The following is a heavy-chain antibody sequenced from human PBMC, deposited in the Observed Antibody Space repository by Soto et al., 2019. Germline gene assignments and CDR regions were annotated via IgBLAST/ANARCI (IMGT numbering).Heavy chain of an antibody. Sequence: QVQLQESGPGLVRPSGTLSLTCAVSGDSISSENRWRWVRQPPGKGLEWLGDIYHNGNTNDNPSLKSRVSSSVDKYKNMISLKLSFVTAAATAVYYCARGDVGSSSFDDWGQGVLVTVSS. CDR1: GDSISSENR. CDR3: ARGDVGSSSFDD. J-gene: IGHJ4*02. V-gene: IGHV4-4*02. D-gene: IGHD6-6*01. CDR2: IYHNGNT.